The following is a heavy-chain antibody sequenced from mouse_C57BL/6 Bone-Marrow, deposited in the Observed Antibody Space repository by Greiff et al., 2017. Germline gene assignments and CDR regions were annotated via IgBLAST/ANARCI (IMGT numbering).Heavy chain of an antibody. J-gene: IGHJ2*01. CDR2: IDPSDSYP. Sequence: QVQLQQPGAELVKPGASVKLSCKASGYTFTSYWMQWVKQRPGQGLEWIGEIDPSDSYPNYNQKFKGKATLTVDTTSSTAYMQLSSLTSEDSAVYYCALGPFYFDYWGQGTTLTVSS. D-gene: IGHD4-1*01. CDR1: GYTFTSYW. V-gene: IGHV1-50*01. CDR3: ALGPFYFDY.